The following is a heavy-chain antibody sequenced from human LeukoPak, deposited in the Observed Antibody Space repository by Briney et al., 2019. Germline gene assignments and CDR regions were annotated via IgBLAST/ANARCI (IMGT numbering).Heavy chain of an antibody. V-gene: IGHV3-30*18. CDR3: AKRSQEWANDAFDI. J-gene: IGHJ3*02. D-gene: IGHD1-26*01. Sequence: GGSLRLSCAASGFTFSSYGMHWVRQAPGKGLEWVAVISYDGSNKYYADSVKGRFTISRDNSKNTLYPQMNSLRAEDTAVYYCAKRSQEWANDAFDIWGQGTMVTVSS. CDR2: ISYDGSNK. CDR1: GFTFSSYG.